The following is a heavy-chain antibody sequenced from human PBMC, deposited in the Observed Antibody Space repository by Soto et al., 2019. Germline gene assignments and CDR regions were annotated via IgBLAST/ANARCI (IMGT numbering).Heavy chain of an antibody. Sequence: EVQLVASGGGLVKPGGSLRLSCGASKVTAWMSWVRQAPGKGLEWVGRIKSKAVGETIDYAAPVQGRFTISRDDSKDMVYLEMNSLKIEDTAVYSCGDLYGSYFGMDVWGQGTTVIVSS. J-gene: IGHJ6*02. D-gene: IGHD3-10*01. CDR3: GDLYGSYFGMDV. V-gene: IGHV3-15*01. CDR2: IKSKAVGETI. CDR1: KVTAW.